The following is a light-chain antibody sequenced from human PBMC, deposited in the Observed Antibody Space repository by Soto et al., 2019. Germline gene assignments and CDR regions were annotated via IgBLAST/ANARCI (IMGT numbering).Light chain of an antibody. Sequence: EIVLTQSPGTLSLSPVEGATLSCRASQTVSKNYLAWYQQKPGQAPRLLIYDASNRAAGIPARFSGSGSGTDFTLTISSLEPEDFAIYYCQQRQYWPPITFGQGTRLEIK. V-gene: IGKV3-11*01. CDR1: QTVSKNY. CDR3: QQRQYWPPIT. J-gene: IGKJ5*01. CDR2: DAS.